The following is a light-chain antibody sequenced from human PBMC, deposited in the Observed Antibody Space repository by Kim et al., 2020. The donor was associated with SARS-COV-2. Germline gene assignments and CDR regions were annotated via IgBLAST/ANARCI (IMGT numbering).Light chain of an antibody. J-gene: IGKJ2*01. Sequence: SVVVIVTITCRASQSISSYLNLYQQKPGKAPKLMIYVASSLQSGVPSMFSGSGSGTDFTLTICSLQPEDSATYYCQQSYSTPQMYTFGQGTKLEI. CDR2: VAS. CDR1: QSISSY. V-gene: IGKV1-39*01. CDR3: QQSYSTPQMYT.